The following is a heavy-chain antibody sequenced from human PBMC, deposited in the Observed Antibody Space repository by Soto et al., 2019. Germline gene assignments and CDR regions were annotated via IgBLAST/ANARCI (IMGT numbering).Heavy chain of an antibody. J-gene: IGHJ6*02. CDR3: AGTSAYGSGSYEYYYYGMDV. Sequence: SETLSLTCAVYGGSFGGYYWSWIRQPPGKGLEWIGEINHSGSTNYNPSLKSRVTISVDTSKNQFSLKLSSVTAADTAVYYCAGTSAYGSGSYEYYYYGMDVWGQGTTVT. V-gene: IGHV4-34*01. D-gene: IGHD3-10*01. CDR1: GGSFGGYY. CDR2: INHSGST.